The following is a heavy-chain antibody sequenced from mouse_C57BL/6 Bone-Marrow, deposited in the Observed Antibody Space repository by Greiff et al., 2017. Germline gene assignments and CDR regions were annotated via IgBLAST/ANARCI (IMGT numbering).Heavy chain of an antibody. CDR1: GYTFTSYW. D-gene: IGHD1-1*01. CDR2: IYPGSGST. CDR3: AREHYYGSSYAWYFDV. Sequence: VQLQQPGAELVKPGASVKMSCKASGYTFTSYWITWVKQRPGQGLEWIGDIYPGSGSTNYNEKFKSKATLTVDTSSSTAYMQLSSLTSEDSAVYYCAREHYYGSSYAWYFDVWGTGTTVTVSS. J-gene: IGHJ1*03. V-gene: IGHV1-55*01.